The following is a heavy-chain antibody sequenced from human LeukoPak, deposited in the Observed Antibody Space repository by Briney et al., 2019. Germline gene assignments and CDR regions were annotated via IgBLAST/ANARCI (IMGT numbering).Heavy chain of an antibody. Sequence: GASVKVSCKASGYTFTGYYMHWVRQAPGQGLEWMGWLNPNNGGTKYSQNFQDRVTMTRDTSISTAYMELSGLRSDDTAFYYCARGSVLGFDYWGRGTQVTVSS. D-gene: IGHD6-6*01. CDR1: GYTFTGYY. CDR3: ARGSVLGFDY. CDR2: LNPNNGGT. J-gene: IGHJ4*02. V-gene: IGHV1-2*02.